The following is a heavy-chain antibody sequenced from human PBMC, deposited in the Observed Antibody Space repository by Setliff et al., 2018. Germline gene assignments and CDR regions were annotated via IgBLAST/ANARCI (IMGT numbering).Heavy chain of an antibody. CDR1: GFTFDDYA. J-gene: IGHJ6*03. Sequence: SLRLSCAASGFTFDDYAMHWVRQAPGKGLEWVSGISWNSGSIGYADSVKGRFTISRDNAKNSLYLQMNSLRAEDTAVYYCARLALTGYDSSGYYYALEYYYYMDVWGKGTTVTVSS. CDR3: ARLALTGYDSSGYYYALEYYYYMDV. CDR2: ISWNSGSI. D-gene: IGHD3-22*01. V-gene: IGHV3-9*01.